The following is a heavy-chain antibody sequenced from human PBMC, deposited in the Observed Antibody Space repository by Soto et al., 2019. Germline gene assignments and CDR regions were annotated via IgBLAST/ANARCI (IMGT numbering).Heavy chain of an antibody. CDR2: IYYSGST. Sequence: PSETLSLTCTVSGGSISSSSYYWGWIRQPPGKWLEWIGSIYYSGSTYYNPSLKSRVTISVDTSKNQFSLKLSSVTAADTAVYYCASGMATVGGAGAFDIWGQGTMVT. D-gene: IGHD4-4*01. J-gene: IGHJ3*02. V-gene: IGHV4-39*07. CDR1: GGSISSSSYY. CDR3: ASGMATVGGAGAFDI.